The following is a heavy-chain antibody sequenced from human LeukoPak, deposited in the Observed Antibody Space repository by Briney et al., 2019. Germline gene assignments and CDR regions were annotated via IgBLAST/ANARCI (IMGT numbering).Heavy chain of an antibody. Sequence: GASVKVSCKASGYTFTSYGISWVRQAPGQGLEWMGWISAYNGNTNYAQKLQGRVTMTTDTSTSTAYMEMRSLRSDDTAVYYCARDRAFTAEYYDFWSGYYSGHAYYYYGMDVWGQGTTVTVSS. CDR3: ARDRAFTAEYYDFWSGYYSGHAYYYYGMDV. V-gene: IGHV1-18*01. CDR1: GYTFTSYG. CDR2: ISAYNGNT. D-gene: IGHD3-3*01. J-gene: IGHJ6*02.